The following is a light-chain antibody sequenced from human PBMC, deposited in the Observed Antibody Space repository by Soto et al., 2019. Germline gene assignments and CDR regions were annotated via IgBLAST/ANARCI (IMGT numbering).Light chain of an antibody. V-gene: IGKV2-28*01. J-gene: IGKJ1*01. Sequence: DIVLTQSPLSLSVTPGEPASISCRSSQSLLYSNGKKYLDWYVQKPGRSPQLLIYLGSNRASGVPDRLSGSGSGTDFTLKISRVEAEDVGVYYCIQALATTWPFGQGTKVDIX. CDR3: IQALATTWP. CDR1: QSLLYSNGKKY. CDR2: LGS.